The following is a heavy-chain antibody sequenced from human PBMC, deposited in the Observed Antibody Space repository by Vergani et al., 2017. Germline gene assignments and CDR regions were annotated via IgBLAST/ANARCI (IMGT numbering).Heavy chain of an antibody. J-gene: IGHJ4*02. D-gene: IGHD3-16*01. CDR3: VNYVRDSTDGLPDS. V-gene: IGHV3-30*02. Sequence: QVQLVESAGGVVQPGGSLRLSCAASGFTFSNFSMHWIRQAPGKGLEWLAYIGKDGINTRYRDAVKGRFTVSRDNSKDILYLQMDSLRSEETALYYCVNYVRDSTDGLPDSWCPGTLVIVSS. CDR2: IGKDGINT. CDR1: GFTFSNFS.